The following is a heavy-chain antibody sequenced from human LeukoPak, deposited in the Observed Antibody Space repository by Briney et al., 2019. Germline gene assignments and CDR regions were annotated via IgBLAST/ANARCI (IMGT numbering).Heavy chain of an antibody. V-gene: IGHV3-66*01. J-gene: IGHJ4*02. CDR2: IYSGGST. CDR3: ARDLGAAKLENDY. CDR1: GFTVSSNY. D-gene: IGHD3-10*01. Sequence: GGSLRLSCAASGFTVSSNYMSWVRQAPGRGLEWVSVIYSGGSTYYAASVKGKFSISSDNSKNTLYLQMNSLRAEDTAVYYCARDLGAAKLENDYWGQGALVTVSP.